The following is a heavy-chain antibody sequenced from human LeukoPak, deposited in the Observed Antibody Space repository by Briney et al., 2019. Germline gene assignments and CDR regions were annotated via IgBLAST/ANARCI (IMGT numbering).Heavy chain of an antibody. Sequence: GGSLRLSCAASGFTFDDYAMRWVRQAPGKGLEWVSLISGDGGSTYYADSVKGRFTISRDNSKNSLYLQMNSLRTEDTALYYCAKDRRYFDWLYGYYYYGMDVWGQGTTVTVSS. V-gene: IGHV3-43*02. CDR1: GFTFDDYA. D-gene: IGHD3-9*01. J-gene: IGHJ6*02. CDR2: ISGDGGST. CDR3: AKDRRYFDWLYGYYYYGMDV.